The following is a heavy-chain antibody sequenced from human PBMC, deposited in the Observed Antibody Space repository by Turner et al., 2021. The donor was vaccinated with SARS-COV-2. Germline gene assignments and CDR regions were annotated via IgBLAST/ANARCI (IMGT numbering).Heavy chain of an antibody. J-gene: IGHJ4*02. Sequence: EVQLLESGGGLVQPGGSLRLSCTASGFIFNNYAMSWVRQAPGKGLEWVSVIYSGGSTYYADSVKGRFTISRDNSKNTLYLQMNSLRAEDTAVYYCARVRPSLIDYFDYWGQGTLVTVSS. V-gene: IGHV3-53*01. CDR1: GFIFNNYA. D-gene: IGHD3-16*02. CDR3: ARVRPSLIDYFDY. CDR2: IYSGGST.